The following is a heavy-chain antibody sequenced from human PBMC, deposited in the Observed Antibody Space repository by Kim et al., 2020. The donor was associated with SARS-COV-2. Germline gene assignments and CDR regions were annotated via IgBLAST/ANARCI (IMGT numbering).Heavy chain of an antibody. V-gene: IGHV3-64D*09. CDR3: VKAQGFGTSSFYYYGMDV. CDR2: ISTNGGST. J-gene: IGHJ6*02. Sequence: GGSLRLSCSASGFTFSSYAMYWVRQAPGKGLEYLSDISTNGGSTHHADSVKGRFTISRDNSIDTLYLQMSSLRPDDTAVYYCVKAQGFGTSSFYYYGMDVWGQGTTVTVSS. CDR1: GFTFSSYA. D-gene: IGHD3-10*01.